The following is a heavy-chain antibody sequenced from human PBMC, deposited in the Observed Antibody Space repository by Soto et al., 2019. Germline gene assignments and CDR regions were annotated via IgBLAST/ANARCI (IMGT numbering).Heavy chain of an antibody. CDR3: ASGVAARAPSDY. CDR2: INHSGST. Sequence: SETLSLTCAVYGGSFSGYYLSWIRRPPGKGLEWIGEINHSGSTNYNPSLKSRVTISVDTSKNQFSLKLSSVTAADTAVYYCASGVAARAPSDYWGQGTLVTVSS. CDR1: GGSFSGYY. J-gene: IGHJ4*02. V-gene: IGHV4-34*01. D-gene: IGHD6-6*01.